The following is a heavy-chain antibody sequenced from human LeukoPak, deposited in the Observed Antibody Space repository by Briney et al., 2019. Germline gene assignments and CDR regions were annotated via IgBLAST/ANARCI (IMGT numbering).Heavy chain of an antibody. CDR1: GGSFSGYY. D-gene: IGHD6-6*01. J-gene: IGHJ4*02. CDR3: AREWSSSSNNTFDY. V-gene: IGHV4-34*01. CDR2: INHSGST. Sequence: SETLSLTCAVYGGSFSGYYWSWIRQPPGKGLEWIGEINHSGSTNYNPSLKSRVTISVDTSKNQFSLKLSSVTAADTAVYYCAREWSSSSNNTFDYWGQGTLVTVFS.